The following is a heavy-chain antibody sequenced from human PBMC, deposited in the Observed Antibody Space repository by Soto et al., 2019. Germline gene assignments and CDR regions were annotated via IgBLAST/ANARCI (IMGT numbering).Heavy chain of an antibody. CDR3: ARGGGAGAGIDY. D-gene: IGHD6-19*01. CDR2: INHSGST. J-gene: IGHJ4*02. Sequence: QVQLQQWGAGLLKPSETLSLTCAVYGGSFSGYYWCWIRQPPGKGLEWIGEINHSGSTNYNPSLKSRVTISVDTSKNQFSLKLSSVTAADTAVYYCARGGGAGAGIDYWGKGTLVTVSS. V-gene: IGHV4-34*01. CDR1: GGSFSGYY.